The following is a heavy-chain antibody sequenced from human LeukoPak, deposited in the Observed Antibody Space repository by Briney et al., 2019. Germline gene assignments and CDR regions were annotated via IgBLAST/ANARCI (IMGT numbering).Heavy chain of an antibody. D-gene: IGHD3-10*01. CDR3: ARVDGSGSYISY. CDR2: IIPIFGTA. Sequence: GASVKVSCKASGYTFTGYYMHWVRQAPGQGLEWMGGIIPIFGTANYAQKFQGRVTITTDESTSTAYMELSSLRSEDTAVYYCARVDGSGSYISYWGQGTLATVSS. CDR1: GYTFTGYY. J-gene: IGHJ4*02. V-gene: IGHV1-69*05.